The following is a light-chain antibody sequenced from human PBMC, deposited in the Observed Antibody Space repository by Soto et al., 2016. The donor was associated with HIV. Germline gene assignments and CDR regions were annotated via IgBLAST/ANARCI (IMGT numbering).Light chain of an antibody. CDR3: QQYQTEEGT. CDR2: AAS. V-gene: IGKV1-27*01. Sequence: DIQMTQAPSSLSASVGDRVTITCRASQGISNYLAWYQQKPGRVPKLLIYAASTLQSGVPSRFSGSGSGTDFTLTISSLQPEDVGTYYCQQYQTEEGTFGQGTTVEIK. CDR1: QGISNY. J-gene: IGKJ1*01.